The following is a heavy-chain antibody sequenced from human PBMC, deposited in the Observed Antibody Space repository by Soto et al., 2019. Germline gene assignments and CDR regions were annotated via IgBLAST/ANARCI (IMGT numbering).Heavy chain of an antibody. CDR1: GYTFTSYA. V-gene: IGHV1-3*01. Sequence: ASVKVSCKASGYTFTSYAMHWVRQAPGQRLEWMGWINAGNGNTKYSQKFQGRVTITRDTSASTAYMELSSLRSEDTAVYYCARTGQNVLRFLEWLPPFDYWGQGTPVTVS. D-gene: IGHD3-3*01. CDR2: INAGNGNT. CDR3: ARTGQNVLRFLEWLPPFDY. J-gene: IGHJ4*02.